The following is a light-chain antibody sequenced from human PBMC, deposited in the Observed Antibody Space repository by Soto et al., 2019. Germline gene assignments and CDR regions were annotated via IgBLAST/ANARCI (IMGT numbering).Light chain of an antibody. CDR2: GNS. CDR3: QSYDSSLSGYV. CDR1: SSNIGAGYD. Sequence: QSALTQPPSVSGAPGQRVTISCTGSSSNIGAGYDVHWYQQLPGTAPKVLIYGNSNRPSGVPDRLSGSTSGTSASLAITGLQAEDEADYYCQSYDSSLSGYVFGTGTKVTVL. V-gene: IGLV1-40*01. J-gene: IGLJ1*01.